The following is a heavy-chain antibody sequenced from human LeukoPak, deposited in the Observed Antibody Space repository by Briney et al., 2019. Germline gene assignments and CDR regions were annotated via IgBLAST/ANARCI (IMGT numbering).Heavy chain of an antibody. D-gene: IGHD6-13*01. CDR3: ARAGEVAAAGTRAKNWYFDL. CDR2: IIPIFGTA. CDR1: GGTFSSYA. J-gene: IGHJ2*01. V-gene: IGHV1-69*05. Sequence: ASVKVSCKASGGTFSSYAISWVRQAPGQGLEWMGGIIPIFGTANYAQKFQGRVTITTDESTSTAYMELSSLRSEDTAVYYCARAGEVAAAGTRAKNWYFDLWGRGTLVTVSS.